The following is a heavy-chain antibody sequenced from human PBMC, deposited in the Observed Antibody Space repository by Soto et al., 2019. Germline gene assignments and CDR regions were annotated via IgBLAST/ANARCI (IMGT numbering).Heavy chain of an antibody. D-gene: IGHD5-12*01. J-gene: IGHJ4*02. CDR1: GGTFSSYT. V-gene: IGHV1-69*08. CDR2: IIPILGIA. CDR3: VRDTGDGYNDY. Sequence: QVQLVQSGAEVKKPGSSVKVSCKASGGTFSSYTISWVRQAPGQGLEWMGRIIPILGIANYAQKFQGRVTITADKSTSTAYMELSSLRSEDTAVYYCVRDTGDGYNDYWGQGTLVTVSS.